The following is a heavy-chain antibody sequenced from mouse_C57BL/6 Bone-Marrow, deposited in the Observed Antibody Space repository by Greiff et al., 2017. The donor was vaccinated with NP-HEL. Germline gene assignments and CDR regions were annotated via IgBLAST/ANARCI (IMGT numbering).Heavy chain of an antibody. CDR1: GFSLTSYG. CDR3: AKPKSNYLYWYFDV. D-gene: IGHD2-5*01. V-gene: IGHV2-3*01. Sequence: VQGVESGPGLVAPSQSLSITCTVSGFSLTSYGVSWVRQPPGKGLEWLGVIWGDGSTNYHSALISRLSISKDNSKSQVFLKLTSLQTDDTATYYCAKPKSNYLYWYFDVWGTGTTVTVSS. J-gene: IGHJ1*03. CDR2: IWGDGST.